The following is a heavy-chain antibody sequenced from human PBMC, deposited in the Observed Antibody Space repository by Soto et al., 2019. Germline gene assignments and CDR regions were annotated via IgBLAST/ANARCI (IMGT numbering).Heavy chain of an antibody. CDR1: GFTFRSYP. CDR3: TKEGLFWSGSFDS. Sequence: GGSLRLSCAASGFTFRSYPMHWVRQAPGKGLEWVAIVSYDGITKYADSVKGRFTISRDNSNNTLFLQMNSLGTEDTAVYYCTKEGLFWSGSFDSWGQGTLVTVSS. D-gene: IGHD3-3*01. J-gene: IGHJ4*02. CDR2: VSYDGITK. V-gene: IGHV3-30-3*02.